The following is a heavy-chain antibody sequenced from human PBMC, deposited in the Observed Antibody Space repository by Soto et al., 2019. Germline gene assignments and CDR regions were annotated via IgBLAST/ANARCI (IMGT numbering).Heavy chain of an antibody. J-gene: IGHJ3*02. CDR2: IFGSGRTT. V-gene: IGHV3-23*01. CDR1: GFDFSSDG. Sequence: PGGSLRLSCAASGFDFSSDGMNWVRQAPGKGLEWVASIFGSGRTTYYADSVKGRFNISRDNSKNTLYLQLNSLRDEDTALYYCAKSQRGSFFAAFDIWGQGTMVTVSS. D-gene: IGHD1-26*01. CDR3: AKSQRGSFFAAFDI.